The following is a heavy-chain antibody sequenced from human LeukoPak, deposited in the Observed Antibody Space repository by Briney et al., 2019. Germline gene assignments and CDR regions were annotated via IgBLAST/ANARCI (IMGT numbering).Heavy chain of an antibody. CDR2: IYYSGST. D-gene: IGHD3-22*01. J-gene: IGHJ5*02. CDR1: GGSISSYY. CDR3: ARGPPYYYDSSGYYGNWFDP. Sequence: SETLSLTCTVSGGSISSYYWSWIRQPPGKGLEWIGYIYYSGSTNYNPSLKSRVTISVDTSKNQFSLKLSSVTAADTAVYYCARGPPYYYDSSGYYGNWFDPWGQGTLVTVSS. V-gene: IGHV4-59*01.